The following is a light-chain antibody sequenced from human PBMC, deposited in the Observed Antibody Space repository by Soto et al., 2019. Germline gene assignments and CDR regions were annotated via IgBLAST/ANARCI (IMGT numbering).Light chain of an antibody. CDR2: ASS. CDR3: QHYFGYPYT. Sequence: DIQMTQSPSSLSASVGDRITITCRASQSISSYLNWYQQKPGIAPKLLIYASSSLQSGVPSRFSGSGSGTHFTLTITSLQPDDFGTYFCQHYFGYPYTFGQGTELEIK. V-gene: IGKV1-39*01. J-gene: IGKJ2*01. CDR1: QSISSY.